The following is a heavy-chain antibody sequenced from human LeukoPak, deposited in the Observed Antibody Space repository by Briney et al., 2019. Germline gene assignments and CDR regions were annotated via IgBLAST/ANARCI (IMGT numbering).Heavy chain of an antibody. V-gene: IGHV4-59*12. CDR2: IHYSGST. CDR3: ARGYCSGGSCYSFYYYYYMDV. Sequence: SETLSLTCTVSGGSISSYYWSWIRQPPGKGLEWIGFIHYSGSTHYNPSLKSRVTISLDTSKNQVSLKLRSVTAADTAVYYCARGYCSGGSCYSFYYYYYMDVWGKGTTVTVSS. D-gene: IGHD2-15*01. J-gene: IGHJ6*03. CDR1: GGSISSYY.